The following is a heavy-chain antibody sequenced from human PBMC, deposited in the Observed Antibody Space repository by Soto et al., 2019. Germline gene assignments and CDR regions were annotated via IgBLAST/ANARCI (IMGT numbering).Heavy chain of an antibody. CDR3: ARVRFLEWLFLDY. CDR1: GFTFSSYG. V-gene: IGHV3-33*01. CDR2: IWYDGSNK. Sequence: GGSLRLSCAASGFTFSSYGMHWVRQAPGKGLEWVAVIWYDGSNKYYADSVKGRSTISRDNSKNTLYLQMNSLRAEDTAVYYCARVRFLEWLFLDYWGQGTLVTVSS. D-gene: IGHD3-3*01. J-gene: IGHJ4*02.